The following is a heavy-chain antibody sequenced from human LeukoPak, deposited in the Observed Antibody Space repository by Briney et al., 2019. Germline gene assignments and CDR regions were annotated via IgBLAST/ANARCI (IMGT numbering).Heavy chain of an antibody. CDR2: ISAYNGNT. CDR3: ARVPDYDFWSGYYTPRYYFDY. V-gene: IGHV1-18*01. CDR1: GYTFTSYG. Sequence: ASVKVSCKAPGYTFTSYGISWVRQAPGQGLEWMGWISAYNGNTNYAQKLQGRVTMTTDTSTSTAYMELRSLRSDDTAVYYCARVPDYDFWSGYYTPRYYFDYWGQGTLVTVSS. D-gene: IGHD3-3*01. J-gene: IGHJ4*02.